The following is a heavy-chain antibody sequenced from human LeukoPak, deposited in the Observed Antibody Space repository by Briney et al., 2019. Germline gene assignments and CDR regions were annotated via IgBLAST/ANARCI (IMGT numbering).Heavy chain of an antibody. D-gene: IGHD6-13*01. V-gene: IGHV4-39*07. CDR1: GGSISSSSYY. J-gene: IGHJ4*02. CDR2: IYYTGTT. CDR3: AREEYSSDWYGHDS. Sequence: SETLSLTCTVSGGSISSSSYYWAWIRQPPGRGLEWIGSIYYTGTTFDNPSLKSRVTLSVDTSKNQFSLRLTSVTAADTAFYYCAREEYSSDWYGHDSWGQGTLVTVSS.